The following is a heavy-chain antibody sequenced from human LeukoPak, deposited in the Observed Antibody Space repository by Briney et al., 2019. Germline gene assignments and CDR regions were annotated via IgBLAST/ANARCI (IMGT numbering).Heavy chain of an antibody. CDR2: MNPNSGNT. CDR3: TRIAAAGAYNWLDP. V-gene: IGHV1-8*01. D-gene: IGHD6-13*01. J-gene: IGHJ5*02. CDR1: GYTFTSYD. Sequence: RASVKVSCKASGYTFTSYDINWVRQATGQGLEWMGWMNPNSGNTGYAQKFQGRVTMTRNTSISTAYMELSSLRSEDTAVYYCTRIAAAGAYNWLDPWGQGTLVTVSS.